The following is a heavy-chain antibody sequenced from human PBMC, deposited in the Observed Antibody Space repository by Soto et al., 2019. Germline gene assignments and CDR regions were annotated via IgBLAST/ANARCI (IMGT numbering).Heavy chain of an antibody. CDR2: IYTSGST. Sequence: SETLCLTCTVSGGSISSYYWSWIRQPAGKGLEWIGRIYTSGSTNYTPSLKSRVTMSVHTSMNQFSLKLSSVTAADTAMYHCARVRGNYFDYWGQGTLVTVSS. CDR3: ARVRGNYFDY. D-gene: IGHD1-26*01. V-gene: IGHV4-4*07. J-gene: IGHJ4*02. CDR1: GGSISSYY.